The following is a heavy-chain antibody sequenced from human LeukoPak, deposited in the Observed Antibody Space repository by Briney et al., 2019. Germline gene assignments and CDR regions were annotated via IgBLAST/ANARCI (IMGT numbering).Heavy chain of an antibody. CDR3: TRVRAASFDI. J-gene: IGHJ3*02. Sequence: PGGSLRLSCAASGITVTSSYMGWVRQAPGKGLDWVSIISSGGGKYYADYVEGRFIISRDSSEDTVSLQMNSPKGEDMDMYYCTRVRAASFDIWGQGTMVTVSS. D-gene: IGHD6-25*01. V-gene: IGHV3-66*01. CDR2: ISSGGGK. CDR1: GITVTSSY.